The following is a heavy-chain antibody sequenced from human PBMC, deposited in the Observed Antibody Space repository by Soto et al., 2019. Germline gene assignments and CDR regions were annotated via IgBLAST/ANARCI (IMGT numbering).Heavy chain of an antibody. J-gene: IGHJ4*02. CDR1: GFTFSTYA. V-gene: IGHV3-23*01. Sequence: SLRLSCAASGFTFSTYAMHWVRQAPGKGLEWISSISGTGGSTDYADSVKGRFTISRDNSQNTLYLQMNSLRAEDTAVYYCAKDRNSGWYYFDSWGQGTLVTVSS. CDR3: AKDRNSGWYYFDS. CDR2: ISGTGGST. D-gene: IGHD6-19*01.